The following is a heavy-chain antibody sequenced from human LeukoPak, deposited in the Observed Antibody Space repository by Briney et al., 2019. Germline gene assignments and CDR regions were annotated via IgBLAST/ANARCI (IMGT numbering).Heavy chain of an antibody. J-gene: IGHJ3*02. CDR3: AKDLSVFGDAFDI. CDR2: IWYDGSNK. V-gene: IGHV3-33*06. Sequence: PGRSLRLSCAVSGFTFSSYGMHWVRQAPGKGLEWVAVIWYDGSNKYYADSVKGRFTISRDNSKNTLYLQMNSLRAEDTAVYYCAKDLSVFGDAFDIWGQGTMVTVSS. CDR1: GFTFSSYG. D-gene: IGHD3-3*02.